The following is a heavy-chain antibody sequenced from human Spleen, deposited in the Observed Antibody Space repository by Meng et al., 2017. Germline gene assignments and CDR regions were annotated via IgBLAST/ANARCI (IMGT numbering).Heavy chain of an antibody. CDR1: GHTFTNYY. Sequence: QVQLVQSGAEVKTPGASVKVSCKASGHTFTNYYIPWVRQAPGQGLEWMGMINPSGGRTSYVQEVQGRVTMTRDTSTSTVYMELRSLRSDDSALYYCVKHSSDWSLDSWGQGTLVTVSS. V-gene: IGHV1-46*01. D-gene: IGHD6-19*01. CDR3: VKHSSDWSLDS. CDR2: INPSGGRT. J-gene: IGHJ4*02.